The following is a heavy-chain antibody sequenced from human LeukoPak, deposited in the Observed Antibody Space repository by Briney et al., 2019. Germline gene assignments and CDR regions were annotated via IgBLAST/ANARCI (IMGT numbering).Heavy chain of an antibody. CDR1: GFTFSSYA. CDR3: ARLIAAAGDYYGMDV. CDR2: ISYDGSNK. D-gene: IGHD6-13*01. J-gene: IGHJ6*02. Sequence: GGSLRLSCAASGFTFSSYAMHWVRQAPGKGLEWVAVISYDGSNKYYADSVKGRFTISRDNATNSLYLQMNSLRAEDTAVYYCARLIAAAGDYYGMDVWGQGTTVTVSS. V-gene: IGHV3-30-3*01.